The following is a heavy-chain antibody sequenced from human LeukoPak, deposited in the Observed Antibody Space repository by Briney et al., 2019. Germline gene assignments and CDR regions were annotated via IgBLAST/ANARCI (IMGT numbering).Heavy chain of an antibody. Sequence: PGGSLRLSCAASGFTFSSYWMHWVRQAPGKGLVWVSRSNGDGSSTNYADSVKGRFTISRDNAKNTLYLQMNSLRAEDTAVYYCARGGDYPFDYWGQGTLVTVSS. CDR1: GFTFSSYW. CDR3: ARGGDYPFDY. CDR2: SNGDGSST. J-gene: IGHJ4*02. D-gene: IGHD4-17*01. V-gene: IGHV3-74*01.